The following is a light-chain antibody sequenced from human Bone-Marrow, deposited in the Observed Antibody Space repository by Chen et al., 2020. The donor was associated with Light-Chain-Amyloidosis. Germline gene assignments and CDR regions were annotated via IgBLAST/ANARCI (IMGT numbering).Light chain of an antibody. V-gene: IGLV3-25*03. CDR2: RDT. J-gene: IGLJ2*01. CDR1: DLPTKY. Sequence: SYELTQPPSVSVSPGQTARITCSGDDLPTKYAYWYQQKPGQAPVLVIHRDTERPSGISERFSGSSEGTTATLTISGVQAEAEADYHCQSADSSGTYEVIFGGGTKLTVL. CDR3: QSADSSGTYEVI.